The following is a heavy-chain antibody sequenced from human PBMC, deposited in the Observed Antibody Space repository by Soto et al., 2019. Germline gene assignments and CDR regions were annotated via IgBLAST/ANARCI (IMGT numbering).Heavy chain of an antibody. Sequence: GGSLRLSCAASGFTFSSYSMNWVRQAPGKGLEWVSSISSSSSYIHYADSVKGRFTISRDNAKNSLYLQMNSLRAADTAVYYCARDEARQFDYWGQGTQVTVSS. V-gene: IGHV3-21*01. J-gene: IGHJ4*02. CDR3: ARDEARQFDY. CDR1: GFTFSSYS. D-gene: IGHD6-6*01. CDR2: ISSSSSYI.